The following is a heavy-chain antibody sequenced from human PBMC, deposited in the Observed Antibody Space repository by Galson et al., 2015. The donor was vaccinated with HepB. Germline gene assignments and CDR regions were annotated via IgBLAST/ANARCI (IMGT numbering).Heavy chain of an antibody. CDR3: AKDPGVSGRPRYFDY. CDR1: GFNFNSYV. Sequence: SLRLSCAASGFNFNSYVMSWVRQAPGKGLEWVSSLSGSGGRTYYADPVKGRFTISRDNSKNTLYLQMNSLRAEDTAIYYCAKDPGVSGRPRYFDYWGQGTLVSVSS. V-gene: IGHV3-23*01. D-gene: IGHD1-26*01. CDR2: LSGSGGRT. J-gene: IGHJ4*02.